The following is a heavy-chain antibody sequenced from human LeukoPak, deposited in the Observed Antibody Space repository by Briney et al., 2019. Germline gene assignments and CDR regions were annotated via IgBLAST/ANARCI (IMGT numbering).Heavy chain of an antibody. CDR1: GYTFTSYD. Sequence: ASVKVSCKASGYTFTSYDINWVRQATGQGLEWMGSMNPNSGNTGYAQKFQGRVTMTRNTSISTAYTELSSLRSEDTAVYYCARGHPHYGDYEVDPWGQGTLVTVSS. D-gene: IGHD4-17*01. CDR3: ARGHPHYGDYEVDP. V-gene: IGHV1-8*01. CDR2: MNPNSGNT. J-gene: IGHJ5*02.